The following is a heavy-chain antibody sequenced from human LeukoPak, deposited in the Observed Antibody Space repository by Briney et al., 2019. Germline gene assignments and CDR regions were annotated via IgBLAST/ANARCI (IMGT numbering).Heavy chain of an antibody. V-gene: IGHV4-34*01. Sequence: SETLSLTCTVYGGSFSGYYWRWIRQPPGKGLEWVGEINHSGSTSYNPSLTSQVTISVDTSKHGFSLKMTSGTAADTAVYYCARGRRYPDSWGQGALVTVSS. CDR3: ARGRRYPDS. J-gene: IGHJ5*02. D-gene: IGHD1-1*01. CDR2: INHSGST. CDR1: GGSFSGYY.